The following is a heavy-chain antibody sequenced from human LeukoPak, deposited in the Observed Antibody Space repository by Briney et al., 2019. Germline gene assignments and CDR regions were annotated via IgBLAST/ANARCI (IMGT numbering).Heavy chain of an antibody. CDR3: ARDTGKSGYPDY. CDR2: IYSSGII. Sequence: PSETLSLTCTVSGGSISSYYWSWIRQPARKAPEWIGRIYSSGIINYNPSLKSRVTMSLDNSKNQLSLKLSYVTAADTAVYCARDTGKSGYPDYWGQGTLVTVSS. V-gene: IGHV4-4*07. CDR1: GGSISSYY. J-gene: IGHJ4*02. D-gene: IGHD3-3*01.